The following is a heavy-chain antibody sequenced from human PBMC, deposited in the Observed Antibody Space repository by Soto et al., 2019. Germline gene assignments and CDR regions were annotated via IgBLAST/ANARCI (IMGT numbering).Heavy chain of an antibody. CDR2: IIPIFGTA. D-gene: IGHD5-12*01. CDR3: ARRGSGYDDLFVQFDY. J-gene: IGHJ4*02. V-gene: IGHV1-69*13. CDR1: GGTFSSYA. Sequence: ASVKVSCKASGGTFSSYAISWVRQAPGQGLEWMGGIIPIFGTANYAQKFQGRVTITADESTSTAYMELSSLRSEDTAVYYCARRGSGYDDLFVQFDYWGQGTLVTVSS.